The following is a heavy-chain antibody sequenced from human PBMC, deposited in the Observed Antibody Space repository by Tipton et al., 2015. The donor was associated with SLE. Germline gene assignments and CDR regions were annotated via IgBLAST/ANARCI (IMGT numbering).Heavy chain of an antibody. CDR2: IYYSGST. Sequence: GLVKPSETLSLTCTVSGGSISSSSYYWGWIRQPPGKGLEWIGYIYYSGSTNYNLSLKSRVTISVDTSKNQFSLKLSSVTAADTAVYYCAREGRYGSGSYYLDIWGQGTMVTVSS. CDR1: GGSISSSSYY. CDR3: AREGRYGSGSYYLDI. V-gene: IGHV4-61*01. D-gene: IGHD3-10*01. J-gene: IGHJ3*02.